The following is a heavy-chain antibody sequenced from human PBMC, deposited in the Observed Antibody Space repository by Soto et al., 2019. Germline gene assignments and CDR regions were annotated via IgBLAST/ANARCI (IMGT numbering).Heavy chain of an antibody. CDR3: ALTLPGGTPPLVYYGMDV. D-gene: IGHD2-15*01. V-gene: IGHV2-70*04. CDR2: IDWDDDK. CDR1: GFSLSTSGMR. Sequence: GSGPTLVNPTQTLTLTCTFSGFSLSTSGMRVSWIRQPPGKALERLARIDWDDDKFYSTSLKTRLTISKDTSKNQVVLTMTNMDPVDTATYYCALTLPGGTPPLVYYGMDVWGQGTTVTVPS. J-gene: IGHJ6*02.